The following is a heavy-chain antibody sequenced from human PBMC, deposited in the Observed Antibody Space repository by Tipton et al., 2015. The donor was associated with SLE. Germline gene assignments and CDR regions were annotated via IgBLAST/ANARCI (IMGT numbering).Heavy chain of an antibody. D-gene: IGHD2-15*01. CDR1: GFTFSSYW. CDR2: IKQDGSEK. V-gene: IGHV3-7*01. J-gene: IGHJ4*02. CDR3: SSSYCSGGPCYSNF. Sequence: SLRLSCAASGFTFSSYWMSWVRQAPGKGLEWVANIKQDGSEKYYVDSVKGRFTISRDNAKNSLYLQMNSLRAEDTAVYYCSSSYCSGGPCYSNFWGLGTLVTVSS.